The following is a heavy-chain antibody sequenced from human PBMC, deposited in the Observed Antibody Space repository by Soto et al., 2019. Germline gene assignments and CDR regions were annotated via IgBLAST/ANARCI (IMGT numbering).Heavy chain of an antibody. Sequence: ASVKVSCKASGYTFTSYGISWVRQAPGQGLEWMGWISAYNGNTNYAQKLQGRVTMTTDTSTSTAYMELRSLRSDDTAVYYCARNRKVWFGEFQYYFAYWGQGTLVTVSS. V-gene: IGHV1-18*01. J-gene: IGHJ4*02. D-gene: IGHD3-10*01. CDR3: ARNRKVWFGEFQYYFAY. CDR1: GYTFTSYG. CDR2: ISAYNGNT.